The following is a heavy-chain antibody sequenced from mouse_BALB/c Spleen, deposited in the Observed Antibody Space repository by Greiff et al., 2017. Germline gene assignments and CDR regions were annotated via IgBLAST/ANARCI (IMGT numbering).Heavy chain of an antibody. CDR3: ARESSYWYFDV. J-gene: IGHJ1*01. Sequence: EVKVVESGGGLVKPGGSLKLSCAASGFTFSSYAMSWVRQSPEKRLEWVAEISSGGSYTYYPDTVTGRFTISRDNAKNTLYLEMSSLRSEDTAMYYCARESSYWYFDVWGAGTTVTVSS. V-gene: IGHV5-9-4*01. CDR1: GFTFSSYA. CDR2: ISSGGSYT. D-gene: IGHD1-1*01.